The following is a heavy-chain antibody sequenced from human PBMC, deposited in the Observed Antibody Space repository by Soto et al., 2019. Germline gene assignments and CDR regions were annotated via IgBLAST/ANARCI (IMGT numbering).Heavy chain of an antibody. CDR3: ARDHSGYDFWSGYWFYFDY. CDR2: ISSSSYT. J-gene: IGHJ4*02. D-gene: IGHD3-3*01. CDR1: GFTFSDYY. Sequence: PGGSLRLSCAASGFTFSDYYMSWIRQAPGKGLEWVSYISSSSYTNYADSVKGRFTISRDNAKNSLYLQMNSLRAEDTAVYYCARDHSGYDFWSGYWFYFDYWGQGTLVTVSS. V-gene: IGHV3-11*06.